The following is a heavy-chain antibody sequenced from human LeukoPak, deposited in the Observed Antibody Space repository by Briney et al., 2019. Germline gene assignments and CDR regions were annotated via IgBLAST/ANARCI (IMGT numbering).Heavy chain of an antibody. V-gene: IGHV3-30*02. J-gene: IGHJ3*02. Sequence: PGXXXEXVAFIRYDGSNKYYSYSVKGRFPISSDNSKNTLYLKMNSLRAEDTAVYYCAKDPYFVLRYFDWLADAFDIWGQGTMVTVSS. D-gene: IGHD3-9*01. CDR3: AKDPYFVLRYFDWLADAFDI. CDR2: IRYDGSNK.